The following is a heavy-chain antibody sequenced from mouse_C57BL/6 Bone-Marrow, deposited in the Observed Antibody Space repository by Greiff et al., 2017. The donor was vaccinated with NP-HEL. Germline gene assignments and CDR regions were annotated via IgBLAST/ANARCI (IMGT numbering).Heavy chain of an antibody. Sequence: EVKLMESGGGLVQPGGSLSLSCAASGFTFTDYYMSWVRQPPGKALGWLGFIRNKANGYTTEYSASVKGRFTISRDNSQSILYLQMNALRAEDSATYYCARSPYAGFAYWGQGTLVTVSA. CDR1: GFTFTDYY. CDR3: ARSPYAGFAY. V-gene: IGHV7-3*01. D-gene: IGHD2-12*01. CDR2: IRNKANGYTT. J-gene: IGHJ3*01.